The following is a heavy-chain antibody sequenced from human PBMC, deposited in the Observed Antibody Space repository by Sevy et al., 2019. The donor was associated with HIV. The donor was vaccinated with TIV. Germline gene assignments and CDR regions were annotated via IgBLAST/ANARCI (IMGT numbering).Heavy chain of an antibody. CDR2: IYPGDSDT. J-gene: IGHJ5*02. CDR3: ARLLYYYDSSGSGGDWFDP. Sequence: ESLKISCKGSGYSFTGYWIGWVRQMPGKGLEWMGIIYPGDSDTRYSPSFQGQVTISADKSIGTAYLQWSSLKASDTAMYYCARLLYYYDSSGSGGDWFDPWGQGTLVTVSS. CDR1: GYSFTGYW. D-gene: IGHD3-22*01. V-gene: IGHV5-51*01.